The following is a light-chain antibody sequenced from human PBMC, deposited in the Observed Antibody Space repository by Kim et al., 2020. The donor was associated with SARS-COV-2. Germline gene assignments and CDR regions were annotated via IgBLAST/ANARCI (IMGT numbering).Light chain of an antibody. J-gene: IGLJ2*01. CDR3: LLSYSGARV. CDR1: PGAVTSGHY. Sequence: PGGTVTLTCGSSPGAVTSGHYPYWFRQKPGQAPRTLIYDTRNKHSWTPARFSGSLLGGKAALTLSGAQPEDEAEYYCLLSYSGARVFGGGTQLTVL. V-gene: IGLV7-46*01. CDR2: DTR.